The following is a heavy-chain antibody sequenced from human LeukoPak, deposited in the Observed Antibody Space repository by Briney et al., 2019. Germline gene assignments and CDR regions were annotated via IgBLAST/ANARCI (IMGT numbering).Heavy chain of an antibody. Sequence: KPSETLSLTCTVSGGSISSYHWSWIRQPPGKGLEWIGYIYYTGSTNYNPSLKNRVTISVDTSKNQFSLKLSSVTAADTAVYYCARGTVTTMYFDFWGQGTLVTVSS. CDR3: ARGTVTTMYFDF. V-gene: IGHV4-59*01. CDR2: IYYTGST. CDR1: GGSISSYH. D-gene: IGHD4-17*01. J-gene: IGHJ4*02.